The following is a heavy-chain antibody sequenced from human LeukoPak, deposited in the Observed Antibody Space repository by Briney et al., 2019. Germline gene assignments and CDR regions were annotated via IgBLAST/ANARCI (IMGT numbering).Heavy chain of an antibody. D-gene: IGHD2-15*01. J-gene: IGHJ3*02. CDR1: VFTFSIYW. V-gene: IGHV3-7*01. Sequence: PGGSLRLSCVASVFTFSIYWMRWVRQAPGEGLEWVASIKQDGRVKHFLDSVKGRFTISRDNAKNSLYLQMNSLRAEDTAVYYCARWDAYCSGGTCYFGGFAFDIWGQGTMVTVSS. CDR3: ARWDAYCSGGTCYFGGFAFDI. CDR2: IKQDGRVK.